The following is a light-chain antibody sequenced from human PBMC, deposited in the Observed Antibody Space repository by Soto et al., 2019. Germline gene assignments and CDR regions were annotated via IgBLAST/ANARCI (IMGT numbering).Light chain of an antibody. CDR2: DAS. Sequence: IQMTQSPSTLSASVGDRVTITCRASQSISSWLAWYQQKPGKAPKLLIYDASSLESGVPSRFSGSGSGTEFTLTITSLQPDDFATYYCQQYNSYSRMYTFGQGTKLEIK. V-gene: IGKV1-5*01. J-gene: IGKJ2*01. CDR3: QQYNSYSRMYT. CDR1: QSISSW.